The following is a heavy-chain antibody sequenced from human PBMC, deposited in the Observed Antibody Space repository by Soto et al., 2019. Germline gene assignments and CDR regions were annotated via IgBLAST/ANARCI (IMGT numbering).Heavy chain of an antibody. CDR3: ARDRPGYSYGIAFDY. Sequence: WASVKVSCKASGGTFSSYAISWVRQAPGQGLEWMGGIIPIFGTANYAQKFQGRVTITADESTSTAYMELSSLRSEDTAVYYCARDRPGYSYGIAFDYWGQGTLVTVS. J-gene: IGHJ4*02. CDR2: IIPIFGTA. CDR1: GGTFSSYA. D-gene: IGHD5-18*01. V-gene: IGHV1-69*13.